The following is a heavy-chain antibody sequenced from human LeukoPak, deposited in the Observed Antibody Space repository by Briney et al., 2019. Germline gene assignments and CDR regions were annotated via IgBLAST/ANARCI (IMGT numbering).Heavy chain of an antibody. D-gene: IGHD3-10*01. CDR1: GYTFTGYY. CDR3: ARDRHYYGSGSYYNEFDY. Sequence: ASVKVSCKACGYTFTGYYMHWVRQAPGQGLEWMGGINHNSGGTNYAQKFQGRVTMTRDTSISTAYMELSRLRSDDTAVYYCARDRHYYGSGSYYNEFDYWGEGTLVTVS. CDR2: INHNSGGT. J-gene: IGHJ4*02. V-gene: IGHV1-2*02.